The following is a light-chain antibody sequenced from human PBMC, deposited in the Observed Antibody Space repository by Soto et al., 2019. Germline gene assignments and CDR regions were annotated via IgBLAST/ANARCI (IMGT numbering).Light chain of an antibody. CDR3: QQYNNWPPRA. V-gene: IGKV3D-15*01. Sequence: EIVMTQSPATLSVSPGERATLSCRASQSVSSKLAWYQQKPGQAPRLVIFAASIRATGIPARFSGSGSGTEFTLTISSLQSEDFAVYYGQQYNNWPPRAFGGGTKVEIK. CDR2: AAS. CDR1: QSVSSK. J-gene: IGKJ4*01.